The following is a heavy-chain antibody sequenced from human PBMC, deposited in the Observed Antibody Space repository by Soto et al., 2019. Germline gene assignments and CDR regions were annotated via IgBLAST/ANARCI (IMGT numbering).Heavy chain of an antibody. CDR3: ARHNYGSGRTYFDY. J-gene: IGHJ4*02. CDR2: IYYSGST. V-gene: IGHV4-59*08. CDR1: GGSISSYY. Sequence: QVQLQESGPGLVKPSETLSLTCTVSGGSISSYYWSWIRQPPGKGLEWIGYIYYSGSTNYNPSLKSRVTTSVDSSKNQFSLKLNSMTAADRAVYYCARHNYGSGRTYFDYWGQGTLVTVSS. D-gene: IGHD3-10*01.